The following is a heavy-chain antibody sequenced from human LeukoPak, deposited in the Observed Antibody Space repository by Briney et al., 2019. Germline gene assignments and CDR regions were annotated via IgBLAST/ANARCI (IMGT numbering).Heavy chain of an antibody. V-gene: IGHV4-59*01. CDR3: ARDSTWYFDL. CDR2: IFYSGST. J-gene: IGHJ2*01. CDR1: GGSISSYY. Sequence: PSETLSLTCTVSGGSISSYYWSWIRQPPGKGLEWIGYIFYSGSTNYNPSLKSRVTISVDTSKNQFSMKLSSVTAADTAVYYCARDSTWYFDLWGRGTLVTVSS. D-gene: IGHD2-2*01.